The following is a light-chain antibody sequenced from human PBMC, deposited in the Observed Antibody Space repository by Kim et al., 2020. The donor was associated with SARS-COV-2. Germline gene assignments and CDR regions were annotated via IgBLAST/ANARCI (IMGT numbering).Light chain of an antibody. CDR2: KAS. CDR1: QSIRSW. V-gene: IGKV1-5*03. CDR3: PQYDYDSRI. Sequence: DIQMTQSPSTLSASVGDTVTITCRASQSIRSWLAWYQHKPGKAPKILIYKASTLESGVPSRFSGSASGTEFTLTISSLQPDDSASYYCPQYDYDSRIFGQGTKLEI. J-gene: IGKJ2*01.